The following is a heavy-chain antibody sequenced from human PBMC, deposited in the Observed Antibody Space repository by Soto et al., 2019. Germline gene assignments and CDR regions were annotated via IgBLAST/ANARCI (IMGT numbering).Heavy chain of an antibody. Sequence: ASVKVSCKASGYTFTNYYIHWVRQAPGQGLEWMGVINPSGGSTSYARKFQGRVTMTRDTSTSTVYMELTSLTSEDTAVYYCARGGPEMATIGSFDYWGQGXLVTVSS. CDR1: GYTFTNYY. CDR2: INPSGGST. V-gene: IGHV1-46*01. CDR3: ARGGPEMATIGSFDY. D-gene: IGHD5-12*01. J-gene: IGHJ4*02.